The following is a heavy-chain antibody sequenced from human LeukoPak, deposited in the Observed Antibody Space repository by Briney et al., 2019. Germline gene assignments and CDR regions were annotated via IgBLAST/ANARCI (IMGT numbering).Heavy chain of an antibody. J-gene: IGHJ4*02. CDR3: ARGPFDYGD. CDR1: GGAFRGYY. CDR2: INHSGST. V-gene: IGHV4-34*01. Sequence: SGTLFLTCAVYGGAFRGYYWRWMRPPPGKGLEWIGEINHSGSTNYNPSLKSRVTISVDTSKNQFSLKLSSVTAADTAVYYCARGPFDYGDWGQGTLVTVSS. D-gene: IGHD4-17*01.